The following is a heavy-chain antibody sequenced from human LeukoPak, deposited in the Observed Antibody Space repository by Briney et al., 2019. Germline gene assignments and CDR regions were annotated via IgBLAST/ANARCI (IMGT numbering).Heavy chain of an antibody. V-gene: IGHV1-8*01. CDR2: MNPNSGNT. Sequence: GSVKVSCKASGYTFTSYDINWVRQATGQGLEWMGWMNPNSGNTGYAQKFQGRVTMTRNTSISTAYMELSSLRSEDTAVYYCARTYSSSWYSARSKKYYFDYWGQGTLVTVSS. J-gene: IGHJ4*02. D-gene: IGHD6-13*01. CDR1: GYTFTSYD. CDR3: ARTYSSSWYSARSKKYYFDY.